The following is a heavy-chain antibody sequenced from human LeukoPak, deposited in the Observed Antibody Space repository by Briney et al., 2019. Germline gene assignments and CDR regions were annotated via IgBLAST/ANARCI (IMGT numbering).Heavy chain of an antibody. CDR1: GGSISSSNW. CDR3: ARARVTIFGGGYYYYYMDV. CDR2: IYHSGST. J-gene: IGHJ6*03. Sequence: PSETLSLTCAVSGGSISSSNWWSWVRQPPGKGLEWIGEIYHSGSTNYNPSLKSRVTISVDKSKNQFPLKLSSVTAADTAVYYCARARVTIFGGGYYYYYMDVWGKGTTVTVSS. V-gene: IGHV4-4*02. D-gene: IGHD3-3*01.